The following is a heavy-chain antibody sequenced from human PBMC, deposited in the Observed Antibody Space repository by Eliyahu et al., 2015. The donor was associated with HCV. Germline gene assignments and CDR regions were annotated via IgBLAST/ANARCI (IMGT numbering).Heavy chain of an antibody. Sequence: EVQLVESGGGLVQPGGSLRLSCAASGFTFSSYSMNWVRQAPGKGLEWVSYISSSSSTIYYADSVKGRFTISRDNAKNSLYLQMNSLRDEDTAVYYCARDARYAYRTEGFDYWGQGTLVTVSS. CDR1: GFTFSSYS. V-gene: IGHV3-48*02. J-gene: IGHJ4*02. CDR3: ARDARYAYRTEGFDY. D-gene: IGHD5-12*01. CDR2: ISSSSSTI.